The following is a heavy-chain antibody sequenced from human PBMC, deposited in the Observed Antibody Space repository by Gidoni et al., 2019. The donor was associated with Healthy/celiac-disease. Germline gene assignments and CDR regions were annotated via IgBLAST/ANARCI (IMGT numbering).Heavy chain of an antibody. J-gene: IGHJ4*02. V-gene: IGHV3-49*02. CDR3: TREGACGGSCYSLDY. CDR2: IRSKAYGGTT. Sequence: VRQAPGKGLEWVGFIRSKAYGGTTEYAASVKGRFTISRDDSKSIAYLQMNSLKTEDTAVYYCTREGACGGSCYSLDYWGQGTLVTVSS. D-gene: IGHD2-15*01.